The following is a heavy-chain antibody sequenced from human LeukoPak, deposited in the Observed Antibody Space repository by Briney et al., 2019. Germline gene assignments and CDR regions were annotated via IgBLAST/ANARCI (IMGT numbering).Heavy chain of an antibody. Sequence: SETLSLTCTVSGDSISSYYCSWIRQPPGKGLEWIGYTYYSGSTSYNPSLKSRVTISVDTSKNQFSLKLSSVTVADTAVYYCARALGRIAAAVPYYMDVLGKGNTVNVSS. CDR1: GDSISSYY. J-gene: IGHJ6*03. D-gene: IGHD6-13*01. CDR2: TYYSGST. CDR3: ARALGRIAAAVPYYMDV. V-gene: IGHV4-59*01.